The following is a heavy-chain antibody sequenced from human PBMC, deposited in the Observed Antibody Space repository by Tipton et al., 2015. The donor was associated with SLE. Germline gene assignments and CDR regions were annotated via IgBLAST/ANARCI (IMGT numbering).Heavy chain of an antibody. V-gene: IGHV4-59*11. D-gene: IGHD3-10*01. CDR3: ARVRVLYGMDV. J-gene: IGHJ6*02. Sequence: TLSLTCTVSGGSISSHYWTWIRQPPGKGLEWIGYIYYSGSSNYNPSLKSRVTISVDTSKNQFSLKLSPVTAADTAVYYCARVRVLYGMDVWGQGTTVTVSS. CDR2: IYYSGSS. CDR1: GGSISSHY.